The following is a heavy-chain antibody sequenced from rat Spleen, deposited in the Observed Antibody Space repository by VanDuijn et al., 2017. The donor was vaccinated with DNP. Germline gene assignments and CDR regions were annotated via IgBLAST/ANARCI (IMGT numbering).Heavy chain of an antibody. CDR2: LQSDGNT. Sequence: QVQLKESGPGLVQPSQTLSLTCTVAGFSLTSYNVHWVRQPPGKGLEWMGRLQSDGNTDYNSVLKSRLSISRDTSKNQVFLKVNSLQPEDTATYYCASTLVNYGTYGYYAMDAWGQGTSVTVSS. V-gene: IGHV2-41*01. CDR1: GFSLTSYN. D-gene: IGHD1-3*01. J-gene: IGHJ4*01. CDR3: ASTLVNYGTYGYYAMDA.